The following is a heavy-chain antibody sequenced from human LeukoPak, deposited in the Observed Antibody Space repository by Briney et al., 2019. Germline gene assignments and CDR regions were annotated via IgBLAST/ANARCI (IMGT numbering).Heavy chain of an antibody. Sequence: GGSLRLSCAASGFTFSSYAMHWVRQAPGKGLEWVAVTSYDGSNKYYADSVKGRFTISRDNSKNTLYLQMNSLRAEDTAVYYCARDGVAYCGGDCYYNDYWGQGTLVTVSS. CDR2: TSYDGSNK. V-gene: IGHV3-30*04. J-gene: IGHJ4*02. CDR1: GFTFSSYA. CDR3: ARDGVAYCGGDCYYNDY. D-gene: IGHD2-21*02.